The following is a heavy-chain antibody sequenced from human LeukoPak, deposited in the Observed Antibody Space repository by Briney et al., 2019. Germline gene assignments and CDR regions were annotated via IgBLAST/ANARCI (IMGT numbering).Heavy chain of an antibody. V-gene: IGHV4-39*01. Sequence: SETLSLTCTVSVGSISSSSYYWGWIRQPPGKGLEWIGSIDYSGSTYYNPSLKSRVTISVDTSKNQFSLKLSSVTAADTAVYYCASTYYGDYVLSYYFDYWGQGTLVTVSS. J-gene: IGHJ4*02. CDR3: ASTYYGDYVLSYYFDY. D-gene: IGHD4-17*01. CDR1: VGSISSSSYY. CDR2: IDYSGST.